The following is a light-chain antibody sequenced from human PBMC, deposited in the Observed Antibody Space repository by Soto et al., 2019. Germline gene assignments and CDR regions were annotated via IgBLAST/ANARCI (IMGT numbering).Light chain of an antibody. Sequence: EIVLPRSRGKRPLCLWEKGKLAGRASQSISSSYLAWYQQKPGQAPRLLIYGASRRATGIPDRFSGRGSGTDFSLTISRLEPEDLAVYYCQQYGNSPQAFGQGTKVDIK. CDR3: QQYGNSPQA. CDR1: QSISSSY. V-gene: IGKV3-20*01. CDR2: GAS. J-gene: IGKJ1*01.